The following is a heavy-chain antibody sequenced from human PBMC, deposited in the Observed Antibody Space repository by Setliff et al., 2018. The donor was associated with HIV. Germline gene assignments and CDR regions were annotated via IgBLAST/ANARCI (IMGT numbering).Heavy chain of an antibody. CDR2: IYHSGST. CDR3: ARGGAFWSGYYGFDY. V-gene: IGHV4-4*02. CDR1: GGSISSNKW. Sequence: SETLSLTCAVSGGSISSNKWWSWVRQPPGKGLEWIGEIYHSGSTKYNPSLKSRVTISVDKSKNQFSLNLTSATAADTAVYYCARGGAFWSGYYGFDYWGQGTLVTVSS. D-gene: IGHD3-3*01. J-gene: IGHJ4*02.